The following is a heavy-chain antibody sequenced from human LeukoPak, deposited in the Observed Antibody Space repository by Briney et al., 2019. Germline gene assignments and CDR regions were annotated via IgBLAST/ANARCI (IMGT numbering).Heavy chain of an antibody. CDR2: ISGSGGST. V-gene: IGHV3-23*01. D-gene: IGHD6-13*01. CDR1: GFTFSSYA. CDR3: ANARHSSWYSSNWFDP. Sequence: GGSLRLSCAASGFTFSSYAMSWVRQAPGKGLEWVSAISGSGGSTYYADSVKGRFTISRDNSKNTLYLQMNSLRAEDTAVYYCANARHSSWYSSNWFDPWGQGTLVTVSS. J-gene: IGHJ5*02.